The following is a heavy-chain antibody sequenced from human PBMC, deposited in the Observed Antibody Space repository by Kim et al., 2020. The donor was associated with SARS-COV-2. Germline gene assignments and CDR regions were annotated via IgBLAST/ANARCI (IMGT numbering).Heavy chain of an antibody. CDR2: ISNDGSNK. Sequence: GGSLRLSCAASGFTFSTYGMHWVRQAPGKGLEWVAVISNDGSNKYYADYVKGRFTISRDNSKNTLYLQMNSLRAEDTAVYYCAKDTVVVSYILDYWGKGTPVNVSS. CDR1: GFTFSTYG. J-gene: IGHJ4*02. D-gene: IGHD2-15*01. CDR3: AKDTVVVSYILDY. V-gene: IGHV3-30*18.